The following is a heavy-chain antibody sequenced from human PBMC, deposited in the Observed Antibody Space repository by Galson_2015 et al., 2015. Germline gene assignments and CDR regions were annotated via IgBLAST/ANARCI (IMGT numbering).Heavy chain of an antibody. CDR3: AKGPERELLRNYFDY. CDR2: ISGSGGST. V-gene: IGHV3-23*01. Sequence: SLRLSCAASGFTFSSYAMSWVRQAPGKGLEWVSAISGSGGSTYYADSVKGRFTISRDNSKNTLYLQMNSLRAEDTAVYYCAKGPERELLRNYFDYWGQGTLVTVSS. D-gene: IGHD1-26*01. J-gene: IGHJ4*02. CDR1: GFTFSSYA.